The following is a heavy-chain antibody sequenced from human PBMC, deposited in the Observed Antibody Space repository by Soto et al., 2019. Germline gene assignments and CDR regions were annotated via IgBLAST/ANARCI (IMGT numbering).Heavy chain of an antibody. Sequence: SVKVSCKTSGGTFSSYAISWVRQAPGQGPEWMGGIIPIFGTANYAQKFQGRVTITADESTSTAYMELSRLRSDDTAVYYCARDRYNWNDPGGYYYGMDVWGQGTTVTVSS. CDR1: GGTFSSYA. D-gene: IGHD1-1*01. CDR2: IIPIFGTA. CDR3: ARDRYNWNDPGGYYYGMDV. V-gene: IGHV1-69*13. J-gene: IGHJ6*02.